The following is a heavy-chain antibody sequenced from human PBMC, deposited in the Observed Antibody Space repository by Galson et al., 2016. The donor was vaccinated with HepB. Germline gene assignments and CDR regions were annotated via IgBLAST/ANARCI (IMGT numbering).Heavy chain of an antibody. CDR2: ISSRGETK. Sequence: SLRLSCAATGFAFNVFNMKWVRQAPGKGLECISYISSRGETKYYADSVKGRFSISRDNAKNSLLLQMNSLRAEDTAIYYCAKDWYDLLPGAGGADRAYWGQGTLVTVSS. CDR3: AKDWYDLLPGAGGADRAY. V-gene: IGHV3-48*03. CDR1: GFAFNVFN. J-gene: IGHJ4*02. D-gene: IGHD3-9*01.